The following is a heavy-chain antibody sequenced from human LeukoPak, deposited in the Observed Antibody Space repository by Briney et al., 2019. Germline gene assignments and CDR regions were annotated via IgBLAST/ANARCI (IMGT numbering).Heavy chain of an antibody. CDR2: ISYDGSNK. Sequence: PGGSLRLSCAASGFTFSSYGMHWVRQAPGKGLEWVAVISYDGSNKYYADSVKGRFTISRDNAKNSLYLQMNSLRAEDTAVYYCARDLFAGGELRIEQQLLGNWFDPWGQGTLVTVSS. V-gene: IGHV3-30*03. D-gene: IGHD6-13*01. CDR1: GFTFSSYG. CDR3: ARDLFAGGELRIEQQLLGNWFDP. J-gene: IGHJ5*02.